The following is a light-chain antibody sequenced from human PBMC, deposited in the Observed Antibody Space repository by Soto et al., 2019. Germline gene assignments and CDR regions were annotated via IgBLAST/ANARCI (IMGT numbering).Light chain of an antibody. J-gene: IGLJ2*01. CDR1: SSDVGGYNY. V-gene: IGLV2-14*01. CDR3: SSYTSSSTLVV. CDR2: DVC. Sequence: QSALTQPASVSGSPGQSITISCTGTSSDVGGYNYVSWYQQHPGKAPKLMIYDVCNRPSGVSNRFSGSKSGNTASLTISGLQAEDEADYYCSSYTSSSTLVVFGGGTQLTVL.